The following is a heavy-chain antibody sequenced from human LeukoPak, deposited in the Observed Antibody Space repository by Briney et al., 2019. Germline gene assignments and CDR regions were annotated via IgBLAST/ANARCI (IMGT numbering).Heavy chain of an antibody. V-gene: IGHV3-43D*03. CDR3: ARVGEYYYMDV. Sequence: GGSLRLSCAASGFTVDDYAMHWVRQAPGKGLEWVSLISWDGGSTYYADSVKGRFTISRDNSKNSLYLQMNSLRAEDTALYYCARVGEYYYMDVWGKGTTVTVSS. CDR2: ISWDGGST. J-gene: IGHJ6*03. CDR1: GFTVDDYA.